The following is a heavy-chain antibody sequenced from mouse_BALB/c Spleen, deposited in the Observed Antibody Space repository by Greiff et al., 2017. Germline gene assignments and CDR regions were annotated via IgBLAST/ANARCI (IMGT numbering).Heavy chain of an antibody. J-gene: IGHJ2*01. V-gene: IGHV1-26*01. CDR3: AREGGGNYFDY. CDR1: GYSFTGYY. CDR2: INPYNGAT. D-gene: IGHD1-1*02. Sequence: EVQLQQSGPELVKPGASVKISCKASGYSFTGYYMHWVKQSHVKSLEWIGRINPYNGATSYNQNFKDKASLTVDKSSSTAYMELHSLTSEDSAVYYCAREGGGNYFDYWGQGTTLTVSS.